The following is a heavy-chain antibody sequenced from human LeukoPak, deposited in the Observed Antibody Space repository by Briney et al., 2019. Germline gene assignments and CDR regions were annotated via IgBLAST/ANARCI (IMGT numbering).Heavy chain of an antibody. CDR3: ARAGVITAADY. CDR1: GYTFTSYY. J-gene: IGHJ4*02. D-gene: IGHD2/OR15-2a*01. CDR2: INPSGGST. V-gene: IGHV1-46*01. Sequence: ASVTVSCKASGYTFTSYYMYWVRQAPGQGLEWMAIINPSGGSTSYAQKFQGRVTMTRDTSTSTVYMDLSSLRSEDTAVYYCARAGVITAADYWGQGTLVTVSS.